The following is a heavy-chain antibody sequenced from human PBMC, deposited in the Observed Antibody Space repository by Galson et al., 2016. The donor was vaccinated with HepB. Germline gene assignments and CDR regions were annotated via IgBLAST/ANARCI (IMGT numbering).Heavy chain of an antibody. D-gene: IGHD3-3*01. CDR3: ARDATYDFWSNYHPGAFEI. J-gene: IGHJ3*02. Sequence: SETLSLTCTVSGGSIDDSSKYWTWIRQPPGRGLEWTASMSASGRPDYNPSLRSRVTMSIDTSKNQFSLKLSSVTAADTAVYYCARDATYDFWSNYHPGAFEIWGRGTIVTVSS. CDR2: MSASGRP. CDR1: GGSIDDSSKY. V-gene: IGHV4-39*07.